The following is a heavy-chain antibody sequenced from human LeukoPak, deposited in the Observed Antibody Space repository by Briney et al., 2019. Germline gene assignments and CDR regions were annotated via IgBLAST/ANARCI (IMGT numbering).Heavy chain of an antibody. D-gene: IGHD3-10*01. J-gene: IGHJ4*02. CDR1: GYTLTELS. Sequence: GASVKISCKVSGYTLTELSMHWVRQAPGKGLEWMGGFDPEDGETIYAQKFQGRVTMTRDTSTSTVYMELSSLRSEDTAVYYCAREEGAVTMVRGVFDYWGQGTLVTVSS. CDR2: FDPEDGET. CDR3: AREEGAVTMVRGVFDY. V-gene: IGHV1-24*01.